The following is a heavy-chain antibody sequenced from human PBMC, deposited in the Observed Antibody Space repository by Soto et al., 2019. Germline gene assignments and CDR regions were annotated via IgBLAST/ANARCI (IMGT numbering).Heavy chain of an antibody. Sequence: QMQLVESGGGVVQPGRSLRLSCAASGFTFSDHGIHWVRQAPGKGLEWVADISYNGIDKWYADSVKGRFTISRDNYRDPVCLQINGLGPEDTAVHYCWSREGRNGHDTQFDYWGQGTLVTVSS. V-gene: IGHV3-30*03. J-gene: IGHJ4*02. D-gene: IGHD5-12*01. CDR1: GFTFSDHG. CDR3: WSREGRNGHDTQFDY. CDR2: ISYNGIDK.